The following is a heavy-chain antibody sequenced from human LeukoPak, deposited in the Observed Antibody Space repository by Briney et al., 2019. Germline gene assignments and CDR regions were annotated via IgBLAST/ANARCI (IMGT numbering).Heavy chain of an antibody. V-gene: IGHV3-21*01. Sequence: GGSLRLSCAASGFTFSSYSMNWVRQAPGKGLEWVSSISSDSSHMYYADSVEGRFTISRDNAKNSLYLQMNSLRAEETAVYYCARVKEAAAFDYWGQGALVTVSS. CDR1: GFTFSSYS. D-gene: IGHD6-25*01. CDR2: ISSDSSHM. J-gene: IGHJ4*02. CDR3: ARVKEAAAFDY.